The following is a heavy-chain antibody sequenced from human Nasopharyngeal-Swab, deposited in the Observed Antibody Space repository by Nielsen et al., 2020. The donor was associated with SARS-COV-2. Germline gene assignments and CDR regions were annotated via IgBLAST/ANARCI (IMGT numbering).Heavy chain of an antibody. V-gene: IGHV4-34*01. CDR3: ARGRYYGSGSYYNVKGYYYYGMDV. CDR2: INHSGST. CDR1: GGSFSGYY. J-gene: IGHJ6*02. D-gene: IGHD3-10*01. Sequence: GSLRLSCAVYGGSFSGYYWSWIRQPPGKGLEWIGEINHSGSTSYNPSLKSRVTISVDTSKNQFSLKVTSLTAADTAVYYCARGRYYGSGSYYNVKGYYYYGMDVWGQGTTVTVS.